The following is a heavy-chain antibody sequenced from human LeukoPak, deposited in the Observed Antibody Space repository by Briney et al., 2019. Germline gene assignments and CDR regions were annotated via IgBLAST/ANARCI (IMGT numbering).Heavy chain of an antibody. Sequence: GGSLRLSCAASGFTFSSYAMRWVRQAPGKGLEWVSAISGSGGSTYYADSVKGRFTISRDNSKNTLYLRMNSLRAEDTAAYYCAKEGYYGSGSVHRDYWGQGTLVTVSS. J-gene: IGHJ4*02. V-gene: IGHV3-23*01. CDR3: AKEGYYGSGSVHRDY. CDR2: ISGSGGST. CDR1: GFTFSSYA. D-gene: IGHD3-10*01.